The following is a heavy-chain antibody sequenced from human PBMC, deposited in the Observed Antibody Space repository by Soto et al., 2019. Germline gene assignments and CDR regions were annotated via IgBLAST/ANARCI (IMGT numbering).Heavy chain of an antibody. D-gene: IGHD3-3*01. V-gene: IGHV4-30-2*01. J-gene: IGHJ5*02. Sequence: PSETLSLTCAVSVGSISSGGYSWSWIRQPPGKGLEWIGYTYHSGSTYYNPSLKSRVTISVDRSKNQFSLKLSSVTAADTAVYYCARGRFLEWSRRNNWFDPWGQGTLVTVSS. CDR2: TYHSGST. CDR3: ARGRFLEWSRRNNWFDP. CDR1: VGSISSGGYS.